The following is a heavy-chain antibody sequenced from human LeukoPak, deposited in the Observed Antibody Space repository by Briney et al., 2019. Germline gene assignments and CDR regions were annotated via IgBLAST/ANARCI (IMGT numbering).Heavy chain of an antibody. J-gene: IGHJ4*02. CDR3: ARDRWDYDSSGYYFDY. Sequence: SETLSLTCTVSGGSISSYYWSWIRQPPGKGLEWIGYIYYSGSTSYNPSLKSRVTMSVDTSKNQFSLKLSSVTAADTAVYYCARDRWDYDSSGYYFDYWGQGTLVTVSS. V-gene: IGHV4-59*01. D-gene: IGHD3-22*01. CDR2: IYYSGST. CDR1: GGSISSYY.